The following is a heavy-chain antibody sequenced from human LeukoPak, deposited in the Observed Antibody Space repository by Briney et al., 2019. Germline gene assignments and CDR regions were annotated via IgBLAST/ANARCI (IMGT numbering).Heavy chain of an antibody. V-gene: IGHV3-7*01. D-gene: IGHD3-3*01. CDR3: ARDGSVFWSGYYYMDV. CDR1: GFTFSSYW. CDR2: IKQDGGEK. J-gene: IGHJ6*03. Sequence: GGSLRLSCAASGFTFSSYWMSWVRQAPGKGLEWVANIKQDGGEKYYVDSVKSRFTISRDNAKNSLFLQMNSLRAEDTAMYYCARDGSVFWSGYYYMDVWGKGTTVTVSS.